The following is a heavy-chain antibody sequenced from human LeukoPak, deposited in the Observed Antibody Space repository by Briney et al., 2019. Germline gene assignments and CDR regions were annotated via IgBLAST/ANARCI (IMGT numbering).Heavy chain of an antibody. V-gene: IGHV3-53*05. CDR1: GFTVSGNY. D-gene: IGHD3-22*01. J-gene: IGHJ1*01. CDR2: IYSGGTT. CDR3: AKDPPLGDYYDSSGYYFQH. Sequence: GGSLRLSCAVSGFTVSGNYMSWVRQAPGKGLEWVSLIYSGGTTYYADSVKGRFTISRDNSKNTLYLQMNSLRAEDTAVYYCAKDPPLGDYYDSSGYYFQHWGQGTLVTVSS.